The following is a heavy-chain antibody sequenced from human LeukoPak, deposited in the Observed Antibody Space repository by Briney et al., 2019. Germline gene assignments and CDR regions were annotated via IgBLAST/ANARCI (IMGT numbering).Heavy chain of an antibody. V-gene: IGHV3-30*02. J-gene: IGHJ4*02. CDR1: GFTLRGYG. Sequence: GGSRRLSWAGSGFTLRGYGMNWDGRAPGKGGGGGAFIRYDGINKYYADSVKGRFTISRDNSKNTLYLQMNSLRAEDTAVYYCAKDAGNYGDSNYFDYWGQGTLVTVSS. CDR3: AKDAGNYGDSNYFDY. CDR2: IRYDGINK. D-gene: IGHD4-17*01.